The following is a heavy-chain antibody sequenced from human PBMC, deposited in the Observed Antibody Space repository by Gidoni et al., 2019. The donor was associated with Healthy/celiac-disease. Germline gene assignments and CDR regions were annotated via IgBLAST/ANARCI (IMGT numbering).Heavy chain of an antibody. Sequence: EVQLVESGGGLVKPGGSLRLSCAASGFTFSSYSMNWVRQAPGKGLEWVSSISSSSSYIYYADSVKGRFTISRDNAKNSLYLQMNSLRAEDTAVYYCARGILTGYLQNYYYYGMDVWGQGTTVTVSS. CDR2: ISSSSSYI. D-gene: IGHD3-9*01. J-gene: IGHJ6*02. CDR1: GFTFSSYS. V-gene: IGHV3-21*01. CDR3: ARGILTGYLQNYYYYGMDV.